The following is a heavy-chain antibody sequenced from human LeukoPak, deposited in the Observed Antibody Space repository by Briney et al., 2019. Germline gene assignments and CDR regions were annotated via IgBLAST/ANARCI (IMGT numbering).Heavy chain of an antibody. V-gene: IGHV3-74*01. CDR1: GFTFTTSW. CDR3: AGETVTIRGTDGFDI. J-gene: IGHJ3*02. Sequence: PGGSLRLSCAASGFTFTTSWMHWFRQAPGKGLVWVSRIESDGTSTTYADSVKGRFTISRDNAKNTLYLQMNSLRAEDTAVYYCAGETVTIRGTDGFDIWGQGTMVTVFS. D-gene: IGHD4-17*01. CDR2: IESDGTST.